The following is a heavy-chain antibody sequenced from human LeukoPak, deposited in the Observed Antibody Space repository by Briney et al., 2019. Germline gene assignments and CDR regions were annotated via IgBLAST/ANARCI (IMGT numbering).Heavy chain of an antibody. Sequence: PGGSLRLSCAASGFTFSSYWMSWVRQAPGKGLEWVANIKQDGSEKYYVDSVKGRFTISRDNAKNSLYLQMNSLRAEDTAVYCCARVKMGATVSDYYYYYMDVWGTGTTVTVSS. CDR3: ARVKMGATVSDYYYYYMDV. J-gene: IGHJ6*03. V-gene: IGHV3-7*01. CDR2: IKQDGSEK. CDR1: GFTFSSYW. D-gene: IGHD1-26*01.